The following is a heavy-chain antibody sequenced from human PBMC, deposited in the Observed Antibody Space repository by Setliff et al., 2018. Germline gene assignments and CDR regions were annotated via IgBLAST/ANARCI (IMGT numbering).Heavy chain of an antibody. CDR1: GGSFSGYY. D-gene: IGHD2-15*01. V-gene: IGHV4-34*01. CDR3: ARPNCSGGDCYSSAFDV. J-gene: IGHJ3*01. CDR2: INHYGST. Sequence: PSETLSLTCAVYGGSFSGYYWTWIRQSPGKGLEWIGEINHYGSTNYNPSPKSRVTISVDTSKNQFSLKLSSVTAADTALYYCARPNCSGGDCYSSAFDVWGHGTTVTVSS.